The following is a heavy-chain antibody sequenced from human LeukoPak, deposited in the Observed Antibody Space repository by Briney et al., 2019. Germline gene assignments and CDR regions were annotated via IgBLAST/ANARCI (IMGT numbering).Heavy chain of an antibody. CDR3: ASYDSSGYLTLNY. CDR2: IYYSGST. Sequence: SETLSLTCTVSGGSISSYYWSWIRQPPGKGLEWIGYIYYSGSTNYNPSLKSRVTISVDTSKKQFSLKLSSVTAADTDVYYCASYDSSGYLTLNYWGQGTLVTVSS. V-gene: IGHV4-59*01. CDR1: GGSISSYY. J-gene: IGHJ4*02. D-gene: IGHD3-22*01.